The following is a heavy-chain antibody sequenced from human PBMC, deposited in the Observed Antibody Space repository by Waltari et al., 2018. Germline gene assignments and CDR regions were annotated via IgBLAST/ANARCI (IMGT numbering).Heavy chain of an antibody. V-gene: IGHV4-34*01. Sequence: QVQLQQWGAGLLKPSETLSLTCAVYGGSFSGYYWSWIRQPPGKGLEWIGEINHSGSNNYNPSLKSRVTISVDTSKNQFSLKLSSVTAADTAVYYCARGIHNRQRITIFGVVTTSYYFDYWGQGTLVTVSS. CDR1: GGSFSGYY. D-gene: IGHD3-3*01. CDR2: INHSGSN. J-gene: IGHJ4*02. CDR3: ARGIHNRQRITIFGVVTTSYYFDY.